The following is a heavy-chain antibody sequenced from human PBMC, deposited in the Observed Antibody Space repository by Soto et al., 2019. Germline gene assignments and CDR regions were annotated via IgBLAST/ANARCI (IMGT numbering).Heavy chain of an antibody. CDR3: AREIARAWYFDL. CDR1: GGTFSSYT. Sequence: QVQLVQSGAEVKKPGSSVKVSCNASGGTFSSYTISWVRQAPGQGLEWMGRIIPILGIANYAQKFQGRVTITANKSTSTAYMELSSLRSEDTAVYYCAREIARAWYFDLCGRGTLVTVSS. J-gene: IGHJ2*01. V-gene: IGHV1-69*08. D-gene: IGHD2-21*01. CDR2: IIPILGIA.